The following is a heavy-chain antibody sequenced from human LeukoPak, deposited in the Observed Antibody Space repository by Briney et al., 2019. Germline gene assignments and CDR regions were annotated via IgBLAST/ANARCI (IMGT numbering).Heavy chain of an antibody. CDR3: AKSNGYGLVDI. J-gene: IGHJ3*02. Sequence: SETLSLTCTVSGYSISSDYYWGWIRQPPGKGLEWVGSIYHTGTTYYNPSLKSRVTISVDTSKNQFSLKLNSVTAVDTAVYYCAKSNGYGLVDIWGQGTMVTVSS. CDR2: IYHTGTT. D-gene: IGHD3-10*01. CDR1: GYSISSDYY. V-gene: IGHV4-38-2*02.